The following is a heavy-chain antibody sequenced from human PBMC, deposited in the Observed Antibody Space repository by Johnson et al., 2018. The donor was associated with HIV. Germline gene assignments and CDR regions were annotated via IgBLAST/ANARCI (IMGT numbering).Heavy chain of an antibody. D-gene: IGHD6-19*01. CDR3: ARPGIGVRPDGAFDI. V-gene: IGHV3-30*02. J-gene: IGHJ3*02. CDR2: IRYDASNR. Sequence: QVQLVESGGDVVQPGGSLRLSCAASGFSFSFYGIHWVRQAPGKGLEWVAFIRYDASNRYYSHSVMGRFTISRDNSKNTVFLQMNSLRPDDAALYYCARPGIGVRPDGAFDIWGPGTIVTVSS. CDR1: GFSFSFYG.